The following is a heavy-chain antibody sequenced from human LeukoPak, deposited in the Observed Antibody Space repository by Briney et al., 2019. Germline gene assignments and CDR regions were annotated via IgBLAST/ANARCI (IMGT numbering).Heavy chain of an antibody. Sequence: KTSETLSHTCTLSGASISNHYWCWIRQPAGEGRERIRHIFASGNTHYNPSLERRVTLSQDTSKNQFSLKVSSVTAADTAVYYCARDPGYYGMDVWGQGTTVTVSS. CDR3: ARDPGYYGMDV. V-gene: IGHV4-4*07. CDR1: GASISNHY. CDR2: IFASGNT. J-gene: IGHJ6*02.